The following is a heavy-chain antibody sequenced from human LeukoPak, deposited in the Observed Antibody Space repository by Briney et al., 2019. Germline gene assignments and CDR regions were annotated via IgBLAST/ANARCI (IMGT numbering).Heavy chain of an antibody. D-gene: IGHD3-22*01. CDR3: ASLDSSGYYYPNY. J-gene: IGHJ4*02. CDR1: GFTSSSYW. V-gene: IGHV3-7*03. Sequence: GGSLRLSCAASGFTSSSYWMSWVRQAPGKGLEWVANIKQDGSEKYYVDSVKGRFTISRDNAKNSLYLQMNSLRAEDTAVYYCASLDSSGYYYPNYWGQGTLVTVSS. CDR2: IKQDGSEK.